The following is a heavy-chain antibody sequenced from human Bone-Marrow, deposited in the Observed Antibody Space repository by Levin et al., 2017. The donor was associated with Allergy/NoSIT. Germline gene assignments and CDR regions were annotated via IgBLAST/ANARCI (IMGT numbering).Heavy chain of an antibody. CDR1: GGSISSSSYY. CDR3: ASQGDFWSGYASFDY. CDR2: IYYSGST. V-gene: IGHV4-39*01. D-gene: IGHD3-3*01. J-gene: IGHJ4*02. Sequence: SETLSLTCTVSGGSISSSSYYWGWIRQPPGKGLEWIGSIYYSGSTYYNPSLKSRVTISVDTSKNQFSLKLSSVTAADTAVYYCASQGDFWSGYASFDYWGQGTLVTVSS.